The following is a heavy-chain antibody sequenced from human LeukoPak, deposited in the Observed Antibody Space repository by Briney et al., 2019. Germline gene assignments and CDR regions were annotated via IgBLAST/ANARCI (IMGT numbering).Heavy chain of an antibody. CDR1: GGSISNGDHY. D-gene: IGHD3-3*01. V-gene: IGHV4-31*03. J-gene: IGHJ3*02. CDR2: IYYSGST. Sequence: SETLSLTCTVSGGSISNGDHYWSWIRQHPGKGLEWIGHIYYSGSTYYNPSLKSRVTISVDTSKNQFSLKLSSVTAADTAVYYCARDGGRDFWSGYSDAFDIWGQGTMVTVSS. CDR3: ARDGGRDFWSGYSDAFDI.